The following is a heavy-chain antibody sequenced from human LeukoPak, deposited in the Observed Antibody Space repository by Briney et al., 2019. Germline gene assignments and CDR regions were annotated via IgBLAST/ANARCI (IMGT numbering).Heavy chain of an antibody. Sequence: PGRSLRLSCAASGFTFSSYGMHWVRQAPGKGLEWVAVISYDGSNKYYADSVKGRFTISRDNSKNTLYLQMNSLRAEDTAVYYCAKDYVPLENSYNWFDPWGQGTLVTVSS. D-gene: IGHD2/OR15-2a*01. V-gene: IGHV3-30*18. CDR2: ISYDGSNK. CDR1: GFTFSSYG. CDR3: AKDYVPLENSYNWFDP. J-gene: IGHJ5*02.